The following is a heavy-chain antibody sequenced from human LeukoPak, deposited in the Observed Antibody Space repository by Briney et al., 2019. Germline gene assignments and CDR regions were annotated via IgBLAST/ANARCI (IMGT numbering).Heavy chain of an antibody. Sequence: GSLRLSCAASGFTFSSYAMTWVRQAPGKGLEWVSGISGSGGSTYQADSVKGRFTISRDNSKNTLYLQMSSLRAEDTAVYYCAKAISSWYYYGMNVWGKGTTVTVSS. CDR2: ISGSGGST. V-gene: IGHV3-23*01. J-gene: IGHJ6*04. CDR3: AKAISSWYYYGMNV. D-gene: IGHD6-13*01. CDR1: GFTFSSYA.